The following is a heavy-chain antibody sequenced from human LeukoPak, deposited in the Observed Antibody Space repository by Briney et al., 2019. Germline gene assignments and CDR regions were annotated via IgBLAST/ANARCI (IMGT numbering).Heavy chain of an antibody. Sequence: GSLSLSCAASGFTFSSYGMHWVRQAPGKGLEWVALIWYDGTNKYYADSVEGRFTISRDNSKNTLYLQMNSLRVEDSAVYYCAKPPDGYNSGAFGYWGQGTLVTVSS. V-gene: IGHV3-33*06. D-gene: IGHD5-24*01. CDR3: AKPPDGYNSGAFGY. J-gene: IGHJ4*02. CDR1: GFTFSSYG. CDR2: IWYDGTNK.